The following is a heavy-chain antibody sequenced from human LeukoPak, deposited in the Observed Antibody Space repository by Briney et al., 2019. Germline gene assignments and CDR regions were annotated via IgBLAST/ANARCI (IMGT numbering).Heavy chain of an antibody. CDR2: IYPGDSDT. J-gene: IGHJ5*02. V-gene: IGHV5-51*01. CDR3: ATRMYYYDSSGYSFYWFDP. D-gene: IGHD3-22*01. Sequence: GESLKISCKGSGYSFTSYWIGWVRQMPGKGLEWMGIIYPGDSDTRYSPSFQGQVTISADKSISTAYLQWSSLKASDTAMYYCATRMYYYDSSGYSFYWFDPWGQGTLVTVSS. CDR1: GYSFTSYW.